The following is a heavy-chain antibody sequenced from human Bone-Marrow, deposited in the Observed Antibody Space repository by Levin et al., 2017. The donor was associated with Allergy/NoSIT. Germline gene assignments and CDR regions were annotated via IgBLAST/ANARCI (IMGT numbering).Heavy chain of an antibody. CDR2: ISTDGDGT. V-gene: IGHV3-64*01. J-gene: IGHJ4*02. D-gene: IGHD2-2*01. Sequence: RTGGSLRLSCAASGFTFSTYAMHWVRQAPGKGLEYVSAISTDGDGTYYANSVKGRFAISRDNSRNTLFLHMGSLRAEDMAVYYCARWGSTSCYDYWGQGTLVTVSS. CDR1: GFTFSTYA. CDR3: ARWGSTSCYDY.